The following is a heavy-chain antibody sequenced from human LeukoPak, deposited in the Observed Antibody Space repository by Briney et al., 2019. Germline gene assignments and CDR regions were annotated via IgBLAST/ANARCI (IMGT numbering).Heavy chain of an antibody. J-gene: IGHJ4*02. D-gene: IGHD3-9*01. CDR3: SKITYYHILTGYLVAPYFDY. CDR1: GFTFSSYA. V-gene: IGHV3-23*01. CDR2: ISGSGGST. Sequence: GGSLRLSCAASGFTFSSYAMSWVRQAPGKGLEWVSAISGSGGSTYYADSVKGRFTISRDNSKNTLYLQMNSLRAEDTAVYYCSKITYYHILTGYLVAPYFDYWGQGTLVTVSS.